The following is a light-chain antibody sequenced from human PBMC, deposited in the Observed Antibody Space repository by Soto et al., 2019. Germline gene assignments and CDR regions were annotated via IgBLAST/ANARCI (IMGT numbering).Light chain of an antibody. Sequence: QSVLTQPPSASGAPGQRVTISCTGSSSNIGAGYDAHWHQQVPGTTPKYLISGNNDRPSGVPDRFSGSKSGTSASLAITGLQAEDEGDYYCQAYDTSLRAWVFGGGTKLTVL. CDR3: QAYDTSLRAWV. J-gene: IGLJ3*02. CDR1: SSNIGAGYD. CDR2: GNN. V-gene: IGLV1-40*01.